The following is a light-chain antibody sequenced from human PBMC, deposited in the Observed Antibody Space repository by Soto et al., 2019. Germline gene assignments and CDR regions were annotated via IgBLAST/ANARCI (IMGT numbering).Light chain of an antibody. CDR2: AAS. CDR3: QKYNSARTWT. CDR1: QGISNY. J-gene: IGKJ1*01. V-gene: IGKV1-27*01. Sequence: DIQMTQSPSSLSASVGDRVTITCRASQGISNYLAWYQQKPGKVPKRLIYAASTLQSGVPSRFSGSGSGTDFTLTISSLQPEDVATYYCQKYNSARTWTFGQGTKVEIK.